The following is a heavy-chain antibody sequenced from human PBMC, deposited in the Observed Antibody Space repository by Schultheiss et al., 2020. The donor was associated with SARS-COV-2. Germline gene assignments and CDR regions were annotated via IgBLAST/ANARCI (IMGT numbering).Heavy chain of an antibody. CDR2: IYYSGST. V-gene: IGHV4-31*11. CDR3: AKEGAGYVGY. J-gene: IGHJ4*02. Sequence: SETLSLTCAVYGGSFSGYYWSWIRQHPGKGLEWIGYIYYSGSTYYNPSLKSRVTISVDTSKNQFSLKLTSVTAADTALYYCAKEGAGYVGYWGQGTLVTVSS. D-gene: IGHD1-14*01. CDR1: GGSFSGYY.